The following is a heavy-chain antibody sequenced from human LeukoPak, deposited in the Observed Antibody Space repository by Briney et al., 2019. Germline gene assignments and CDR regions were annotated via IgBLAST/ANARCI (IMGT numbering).Heavy chain of an antibody. J-gene: IGHJ5*02. CDR2: IYHSGST. CDR1: GYSISSGYY. CDR3: ARRVKGGYEGWFDP. Sequence: PSETLSLTCAVSGYSISSGYYWGWIRQPPGKGLEWIGSIYHSGSTYYNPSLKSRVTISVDTSKNQFSLKLTSVTAADTDVYYCARRVKGGYEGWFDPWGQGTLVTVSS. V-gene: IGHV4-38-2*01. D-gene: IGHD5-12*01.